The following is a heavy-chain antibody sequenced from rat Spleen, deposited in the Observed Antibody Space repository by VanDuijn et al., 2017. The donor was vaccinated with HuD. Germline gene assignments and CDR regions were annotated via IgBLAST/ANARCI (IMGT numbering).Heavy chain of an antibody. CDR3: TRGTYYRH. CDR2: ITNTGGSI. CDR1: GLSFSNYD. D-gene: IGHD1-12*01. Sequence: EVQLVESGGGLVQPGRSMKLSCAASGLSFSNYDMAWVRQAPTKGLEWVASITNTGGSIYYPDSVKGRFTISRDNAKSTLYLHMNSLRSEDTATYYCTRGTYYRHWGQGVMVTVSS. V-gene: IGHV5-25*01. J-gene: IGHJ2*01.